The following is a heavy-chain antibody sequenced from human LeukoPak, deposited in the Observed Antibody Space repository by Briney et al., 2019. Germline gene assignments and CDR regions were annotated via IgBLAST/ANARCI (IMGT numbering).Heavy chain of an antibody. CDR3: AKGLGGLYYDFWSGYPYYYGMDV. J-gene: IGHJ6*02. V-gene: IGHV3-23*01. CDR2: ISGSGGST. D-gene: IGHD3-3*01. Sequence: GGSLRLSCAASGFTFSSYAMSWVRQAPGKGLEWVSAISGSGGSTYYADSVKGRFTISRDNSKNTLYLQMNSLRAEDTAVYYCAKGLGGLYYDFWSGYPYYYGMDVWGQGTTVTVSS. CDR1: GFTFSSYA.